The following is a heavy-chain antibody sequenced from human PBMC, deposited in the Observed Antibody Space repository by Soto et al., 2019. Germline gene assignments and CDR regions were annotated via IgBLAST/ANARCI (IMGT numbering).Heavy chain of an antibody. D-gene: IGHD3-22*01. Sequence: EVQLLESGGGLVQPGGSLRLSCAASGFPFSSYAMNWVRQAPGKGLEWVSGISSGGGDVTYYADSVKGRFTVSRDDSKNTLYLQMNSLRAEDTAVYYCAKGSTSGYYFLVGYWGQGTLVTVSS. V-gene: IGHV3-23*01. J-gene: IGHJ4*02. CDR1: GFPFSSYA. CDR3: AKGSTSGYYFLVGY. CDR2: ISSGGGDVT.